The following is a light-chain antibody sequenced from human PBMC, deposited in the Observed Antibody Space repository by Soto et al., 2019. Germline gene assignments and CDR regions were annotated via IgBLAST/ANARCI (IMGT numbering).Light chain of an antibody. CDR2: VAS. Sequence: DFQVTQSPSSLSASVGDRVTITCRTSQRITTNLHWYQKKPGKAPNLLMYVASNLQSGVPSRFSGGGYGTEFTLTINNLQPEDFATYYCQESYGASFTFGPGTRVDVK. CDR3: QESYGASFT. J-gene: IGKJ3*01. V-gene: IGKV1-39*01. CDR1: QRITTN.